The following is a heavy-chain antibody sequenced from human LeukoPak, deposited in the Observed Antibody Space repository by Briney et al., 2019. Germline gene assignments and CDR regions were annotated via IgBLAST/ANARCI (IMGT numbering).Heavy chain of an antibody. J-gene: IGHJ4*02. Sequence: SETLSLTCTVSGGSISNSSYYWGWIRQPPGKGLEWIGAIYYSGSTYFDPSLKGRITMSVDTSKNQFSLKLSSVTAADTAVYYCARQYYDILTGYPYYFDYWGQGTLVTVSS. CDR1: GGSISNSSYY. CDR2: IYYSGST. D-gene: IGHD3-9*01. CDR3: ARQYYDILTGYPYYFDY. V-gene: IGHV4-39*01.